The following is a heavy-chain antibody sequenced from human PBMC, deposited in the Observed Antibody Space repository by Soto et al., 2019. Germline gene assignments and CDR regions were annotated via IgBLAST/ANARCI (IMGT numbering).Heavy chain of an antibody. CDR1: GFTSSNYW. Sequence: PGGSLRLSCAASGFTSSNYWMHWVRQAPGKGLVWVSRIKSDGSSTSYADSVKGRFTISRDNAKNTLDLQMHGLRAEDMAVYYCAKDREYYYDILTGYYPIDYWGQGTLVTVSS. CDR3: AKDREYYYDILTGYYPIDY. J-gene: IGHJ4*02. V-gene: IGHV3-74*01. CDR2: IKSDGSST. D-gene: IGHD3-9*01.